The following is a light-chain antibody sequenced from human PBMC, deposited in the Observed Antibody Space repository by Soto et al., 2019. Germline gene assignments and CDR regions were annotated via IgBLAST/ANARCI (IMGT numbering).Light chain of an antibody. CDR2: KAS. CDR3: QQYNDYSS. CDR1: QSIGSW. V-gene: IGKV1-5*03. J-gene: IGKJ1*01. Sequence: DIQMTQSPSTLSASVGDRVTITCRASQSIGSWLAWYQQKPGEAPKLLIYKASSLESGVTSRFSGSGSGTEFTLTISSLQPDDFATYYCQQYNDYSSFGQGTKVEIK.